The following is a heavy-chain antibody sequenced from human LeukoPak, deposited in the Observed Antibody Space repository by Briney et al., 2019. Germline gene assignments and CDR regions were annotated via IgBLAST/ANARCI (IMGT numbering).Heavy chain of an antibody. V-gene: IGHV3-21*01. CDR1: GFTFSSYG. CDR3: ARDFARTGDYHHFDY. CDR2: ISSSGGYI. J-gene: IGHJ4*02. D-gene: IGHD7-27*01. Sequence: GGSLRLSCAASGFTFSSYGMHWVRQAPGKGLEWVSSISSSGGYIYYADSVKGRFTISRDNAKNSLYLQMNSLRAEDTAVYYCARDFARTGDYHHFDYWGQGTLVTVSS.